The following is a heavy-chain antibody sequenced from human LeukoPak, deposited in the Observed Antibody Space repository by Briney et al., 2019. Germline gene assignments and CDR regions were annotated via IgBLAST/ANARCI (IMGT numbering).Heavy chain of an antibody. CDR1: GGSFTDYF. J-gene: IGHJ4*02. CDR2: INHSGST. Sequence: SETLSLTCAVYGGSFTDYFWTWIRQPPGRGLEWIGEINHSGSTNYNPSLKSRVTISVDTSKNQFSLKLSSVTAADTAVYYCARRRRGYGDSKGSPDYWGQGTLVTVSS. V-gene: IGHV4-34*01. D-gene: IGHD4-17*01. CDR3: ARRRRGYGDSKGSPDY.